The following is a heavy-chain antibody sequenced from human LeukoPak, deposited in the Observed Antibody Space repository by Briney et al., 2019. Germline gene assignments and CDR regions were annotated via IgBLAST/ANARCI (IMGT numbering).Heavy chain of an antibody. Sequence: GGSLRLSCVASGSTFTSYAMSWVRQAPGKGLEWVSVFSGTGTDAYYADSVKGRFTASRDNSRNTLYLQMNSLRAEDTAVYFCARARGYFDCWGHGTVVTVSS. CDR2: FSGTGTDA. CDR1: GSTFTSYA. CDR3: ARARGYFDC. V-gene: IGHV3-23*01. D-gene: IGHD3-10*01. J-gene: IGHJ4*01.